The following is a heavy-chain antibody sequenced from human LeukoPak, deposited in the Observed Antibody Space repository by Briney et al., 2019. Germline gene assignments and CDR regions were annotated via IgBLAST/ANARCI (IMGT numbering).Heavy chain of an antibody. CDR2: VDYSGRT. CDR3: VRHITYGSGPDAFDI. D-gene: IGHD3-10*01. Sequence: SETLSLTCTVSGVSTNTYYYWSWIRQSPGKGLEWIGYVDYSGRTKYSPSLKSRVTKSVDASRYQFSLEVTSVTAADTAVYYCVRHITYGSGPDAFDIWGQGTMVTVSS. V-gene: IGHV4-59*08. CDR1: GVSTNTYYY. J-gene: IGHJ3*02.